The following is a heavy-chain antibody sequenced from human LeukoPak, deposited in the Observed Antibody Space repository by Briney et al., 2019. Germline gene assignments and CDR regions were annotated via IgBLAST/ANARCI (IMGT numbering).Heavy chain of an antibody. CDR3: ARGKIAAAGTKYYGMDV. J-gene: IGHJ6*04. V-gene: IGHV1-2*04. CDR2: INPNSGGT. D-gene: IGHD6-13*01. Sequence: ASVRVSCKASGYTFTGYYMHWVRRAPGQGLEWMGWINPNSGGTNYAQKFQGWVTMTRDTSISTAYMELSRLRSDDTAVYYCARGKIAAAGTKYYGMDVWGKGTTVTVSS. CDR1: GYTFTGYY.